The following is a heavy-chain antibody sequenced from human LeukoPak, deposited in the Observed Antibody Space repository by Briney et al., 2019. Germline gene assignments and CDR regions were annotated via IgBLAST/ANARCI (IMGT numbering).Heavy chain of an antibody. Sequence: SETLSLTCTVSGASISDYYWSWIRQPPGKGLEWIGYIYYSGSPNYNPSLKSRVTISIDTSKNQYSLKASSVTAADTAVYYCARAKAAAGIDYFDYWGQGTLVTVSS. V-gene: IGHV4-59*13. CDR1: GASISDYY. J-gene: IGHJ4*02. D-gene: IGHD6-13*01. CDR3: ARAKAAAGIDYFDY. CDR2: IYYSGSP.